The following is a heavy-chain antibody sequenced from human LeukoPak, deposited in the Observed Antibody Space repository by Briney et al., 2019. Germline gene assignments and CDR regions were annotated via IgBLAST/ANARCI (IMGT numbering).Heavy chain of an antibody. V-gene: IGHV1-2*06. CDR3: ARDDGDYDYFDY. CDR1: GYTFTGYY. Sequence: ASVKVSCKASGYTFTGYYIHWVRQAPGQGLEWMGRINPNNGGTNYAQKFQGRVTMTRDMSMSTAYMELSRLRSVDTAVYYCARDDGDYDYFDYWGQGTLVTVSS. CDR2: INPNNGGT. D-gene: IGHD4-17*01. J-gene: IGHJ4*02.